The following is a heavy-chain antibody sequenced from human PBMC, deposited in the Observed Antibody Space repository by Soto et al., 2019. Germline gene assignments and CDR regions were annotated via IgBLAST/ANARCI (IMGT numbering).Heavy chain of an antibody. Sequence: EVQLVESGGGLVQPGRSLRLSCTASGFTFGDYTMSWFRQAPGKGLEWVGFIRNKAYGGTTEYAASVKGRFTISRDDSQSIAYLQMNSLKTEDTAVYYCAKQVSATLDYWGQGALVTVSS. CDR2: IRNKAYGGTT. J-gene: IGHJ4*02. CDR1: GFTFGDYT. D-gene: IGHD1-26*01. V-gene: IGHV3-49*03. CDR3: AKQVSATLDY.